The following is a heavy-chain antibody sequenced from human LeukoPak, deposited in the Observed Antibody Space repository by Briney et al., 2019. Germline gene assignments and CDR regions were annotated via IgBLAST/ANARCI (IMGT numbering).Heavy chain of an antibody. CDR1: GGSISSYY. Sequence: SETLSLTCTVSGGSISSYYWSWIRQPPGKGLEWIGYIYYRGSTNYNPSLKSRVTISVGTSKNQFSLKLSSVTAADTAVYYCARVAGYSSSWYEYYFDYWGQGTLVTVSS. V-gene: IGHV4-59*01. J-gene: IGHJ4*02. CDR2: IYYRGST. CDR3: ARVAGYSSSWYEYYFDY. D-gene: IGHD6-13*01.